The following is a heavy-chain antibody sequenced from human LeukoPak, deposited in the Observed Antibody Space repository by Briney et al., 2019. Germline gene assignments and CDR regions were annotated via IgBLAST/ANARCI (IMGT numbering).Heavy chain of an antibody. J-gene: IGHJ4*02. D-gene: IGHD3/OR15-3a*01. Sequence: KPSETLSLTCTVSGGSISSYYWSWIRQPPGKGLEWIGYIYYSGSTNYNPSLKSRVTISVDTSKNQFSLKLNSVTAADSAVYYCARPADGLWTAYYLWGQGTLVTVSS. CDR2: IYYSGST. V-gene: IGHV4-59*01. CDR3: ARPADGLWTAYYL. CDR1: GGSISSYY.